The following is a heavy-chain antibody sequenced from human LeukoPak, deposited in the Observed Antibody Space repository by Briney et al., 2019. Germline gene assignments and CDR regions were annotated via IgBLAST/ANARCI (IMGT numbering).Heavy chain of an antibody. V-gene: IGHV1-69*05. Sequence: ASVKVSCKASGGTFSSYAISWVRQAPGQGFEWMGGIIPIFGTANYAQKFQGRVTITTDESTSTAYMELSSLRSEDTAVYYCARGGCSSTSCYTTDAFDIWGQGTMVTVSS. CDR2: IIPIFGTA. D-gene: IGHD2-2*02. CDR1: GGTFSSYA. J-gene: IGHJ3*02. CDR3: ARGGCSSTSCYTTDAFDI.